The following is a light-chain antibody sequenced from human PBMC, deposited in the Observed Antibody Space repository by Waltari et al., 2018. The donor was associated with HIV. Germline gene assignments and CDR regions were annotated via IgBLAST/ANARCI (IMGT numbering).Light chain of an antibody. CDR3: AAWDDSLRGV. CDR2: SNN. V-gene: IGLV1-44*01. J-gene: IGLJ2*01. CDR1: SSHIGSNT. Sequence: QSVLTQSPSASGTPGQRVTISCSGSSSHIGSNTLQWSPHPPGTAPNPLIYSNNLRPSGVPDRFSGSRSGTSASLAISGLQSEDEAYYYCAAWDDSLRGVFGGGTKLTVL.